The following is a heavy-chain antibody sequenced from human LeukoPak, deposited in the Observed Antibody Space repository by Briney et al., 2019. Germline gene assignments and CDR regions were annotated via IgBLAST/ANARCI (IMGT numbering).Heavy chain of an antibody. D-gene: IGHD1-26*01. CDR1: GYTFTSYY. J-gene: IGHJ4*02. CDR3: ARAVGADYFDY. CDR2: INPSGGST. V-gene: IGHV1-46*01. Sequence: ASVKVSCKASGYTFTSYYMHWVRQAPGQGLEWMGIINPSGGSTSYAQKFQGRVTMTRDMSTSTVYVELSSLRSEDTAVYYCARAVGADYFDYWGQGTLVTVSS.